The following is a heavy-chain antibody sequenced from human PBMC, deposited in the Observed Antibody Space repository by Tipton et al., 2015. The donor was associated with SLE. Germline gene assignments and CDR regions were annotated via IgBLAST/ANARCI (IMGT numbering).Heavy chain of an antibody. J-gene: IGHJ6*03. D-gene: IGHD2-8*01. V-gene: IGHV4-59*01. CDR1: GGSISNYY. CDR3: ARVLGSRYCTNGVCTSPYYFYYYMDV. CDR2: IYDNGRT. Sequence: TLSLTCTVSGGSISNYYWSWIRQPPGKGLEWIGYIYDNGRTNYNPSLKSRVAISIDTSKNQFSLNLSSVTAADTALYYCARVLGSRYCTNGVCTSPYYFYYYMDVWGRGTSVTVSS.